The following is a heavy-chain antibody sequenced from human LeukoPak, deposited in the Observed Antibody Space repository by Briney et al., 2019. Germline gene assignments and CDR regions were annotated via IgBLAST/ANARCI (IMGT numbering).Heavy chain of an antibody. CDR2: ISGRNGNT. D-gene: IGHD4-17*01. CDR1: GYTFSTYD. Sequence: GASVKVSCKASGYTFSTYDISWVRQAPGQGFEWMGWISGRNGNTNYAQKFRGRVTMTTDTSTSTGFMELKSLRSDDTAVYYCASDSVGDDDFDYWGQGTLVTVSS. CDR3: ASDSVGDDDFDY. V-gene: IGHV1-18*01. J-gene: IGHJ4*02.